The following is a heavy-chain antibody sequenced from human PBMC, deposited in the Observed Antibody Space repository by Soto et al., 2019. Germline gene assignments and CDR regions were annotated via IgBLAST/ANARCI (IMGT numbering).Heavy chain of an antibody. CDR3: AKDLGVIPLLGGGMDV. Sequence: SLRLSCASSGFTFSSYAMSWVRQAPGKGLEWVSAISGSGGSTYYADSVKGRFTISRDNSKNTLYLQMNSLRAEDTAVYYCAKDLGVIPLLGGGMDVWGQGTTVTVSS. CDR2: ISGSGGST. V-gene: IGHV3-23*01. J-gene: IGHJ6*02. CDR1: GFTFSSYA. D-gene: IGHD2-21*01.